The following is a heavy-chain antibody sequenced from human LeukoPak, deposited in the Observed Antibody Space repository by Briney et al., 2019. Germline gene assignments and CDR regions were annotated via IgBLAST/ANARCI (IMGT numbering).Heavy chain of an antibody. D-gene: IGHD3-10*01. V-gene: IGHV4-34*01. CDR2: INHSGST. J-gene: IGHJ4*02. Sequence: PSETLSLTCAVYGGSFSGYYWSWIRQPPGKGLEWIGEINHSGSTNYNPSLKSRVTISVDTSKNQFSLKLSSVTAADTAVYYCARVRNYYGSGSIDYWGQGTLSPSPQ. CDR1: GGSFSGYY. CDR3: ARVRNYYGSGSIDY.